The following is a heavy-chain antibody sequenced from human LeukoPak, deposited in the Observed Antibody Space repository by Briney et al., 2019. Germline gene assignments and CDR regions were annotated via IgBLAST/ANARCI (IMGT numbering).Heavy chain of an antibody. V-gene: IGHV4-59*08. CDR2: VYYSGST. J-gene: IGHJ1*01. D-gene: IGHD2-15*01. CDR1: GGSISSYY. Sequence: PSETLSLTCTVSGGSISSYYWSWIRQSPGKGLEWIGYVYYSGSTNYNPSLKSRVTMSVATSKNQFSLKLSSVTAADTAVYYCASLRYCSGGSCFPKYFQHWGQGTLVTVSS. CDR3: ASLRYCSGGSCFPKYFQH.